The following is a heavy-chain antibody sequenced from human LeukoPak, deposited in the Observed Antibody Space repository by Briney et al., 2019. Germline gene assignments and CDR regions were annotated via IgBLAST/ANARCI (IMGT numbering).Heavy chain of an antibody. J-gene: IGHJ1*01. CDR1: GFTFSSFD. CDR2: ISVSATNT. CDR3: ATITSMRVVLIS. Sequence: GGSLRLSCAASGFTFSSFDMTWVRQAPGKGLEWVSTISVSATNTYYAGSVKGRFTISRDNSKNTLYLQMNSLRADDTAVYYCATITSMRVVLISWGQGTLVTVSS. V-gene: IGHV3-23*01. D-gene: IGHD3-22*01.